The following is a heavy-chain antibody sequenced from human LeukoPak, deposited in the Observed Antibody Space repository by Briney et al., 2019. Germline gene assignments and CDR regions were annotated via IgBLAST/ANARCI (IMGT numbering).Heavy chain of an antibody. D-gene: IGHD3-10*01. V-gene: IGHV4-4*02. J-gene: IGHJ5*02. CDR2: IYHSGST. CDR3: AGDHKTSALKS. Sequence: SGTLSLTCAVSGGSISSSNWWSWVRQPPGKGLEWIGEIYHSGSTNYNPSLKSRVTISVDTSKNQFSLKLSSVTAADTAVYYCAGDHKTSALKSWGQGTLVTVSS. CDR1: GGSISSSNW.